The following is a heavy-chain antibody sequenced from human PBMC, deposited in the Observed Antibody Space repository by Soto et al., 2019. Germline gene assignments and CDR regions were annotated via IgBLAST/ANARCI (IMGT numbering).Heavy chain of an antibody. CDR1: GGTFNRQA. Sequence: QVVQSGAEVKKPGSSVKVSCKASGGTFNRQAFSWVRQAPGQGLEWMGGFIPIFGTTDYSQKFQGRVIITADEATSTAYSELSSLICDDTAVYYCARGDSSMFEGAEWFDPWGQGTLVTVSS. CDR2: FIPIFGTT. D-gene: IGHD3-10*02. V-gene: IGHV1-69*12. CDR3: ARGDSSMFEGAEWFDP. J-gene: IGHJ5*02.